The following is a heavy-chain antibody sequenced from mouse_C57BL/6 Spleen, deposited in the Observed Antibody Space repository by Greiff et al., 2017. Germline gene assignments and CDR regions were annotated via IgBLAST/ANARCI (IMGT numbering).Heavy chain of an antibody. Sequence: QVQLQQSGAELVRPGTSVKMSCTASGFTFTNYWIGWAKQTPGHGLEWIAALYPGGGYTNYNERFKCKATLTADKSSSTAYMQFSSLTSEYSAIYYCARLGTTDYFDDWGPGTTLTVSS. J-gene: IGHJ2*01. CDR3: ARLGTTDYFDD. D-gene: IGHD1-1*01. CDR2: LYPGGGYT. CDR1: GFTFTNYW. V-gene: IGHV1-63*01.